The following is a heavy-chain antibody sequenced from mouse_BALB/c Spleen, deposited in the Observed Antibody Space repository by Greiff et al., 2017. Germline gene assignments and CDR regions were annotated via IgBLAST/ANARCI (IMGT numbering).Heavy chain of an antibody. J-gene: IGHJ4*01. V-gene: IGHV5-12-2*01. Sequence: EVKLVESGGGLVKPGGSLKLSCAASGFTFSSYTMSWVRQTPEKRLEWVAYISNGGGSTYYPDTVKGRFTISRDNAKNTLYLQMSSLKSEDTAMYYCARLYDYDERYAMDYWGQGTSVTVSS. D-gene: IGHD2-4*01. CDR1: GFTFSSYT. CDR3: ARLYDYDERYAMDY. CDR2: ISNGGGST.